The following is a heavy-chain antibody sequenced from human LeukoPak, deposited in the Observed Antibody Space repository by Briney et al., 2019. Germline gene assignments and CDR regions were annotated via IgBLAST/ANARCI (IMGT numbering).Heavy chain of an antibody. V-gene: IGHV3-30*02. D-gene: IGHD2-2*01. J-gene: IGHJ6*03. Sequence: GGSLRLSCAASGFTFSSYGMHWVRQAPGKGLEWVAFIRYDGSNKYYADSVKGRFTTSRDNSKNTLYLQMNSLRAEDTAVYYCAKDKGVVPAPDYMDVWGKGTTVAVSS. CDR1: GFTFSSYG. CDR2: IRYDGSNK. CDR3: AKDKGVVPAPDYMDV.